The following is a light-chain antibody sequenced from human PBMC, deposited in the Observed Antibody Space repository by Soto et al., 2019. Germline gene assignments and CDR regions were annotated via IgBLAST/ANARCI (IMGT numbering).Light chain of an antibody. Sequence: QTVLTQPASVYGSPGQSITISCTGTSSDVGGYNSVSWYQQHPGKAPKLIIYEVNNRPSGVSNRFSGSKSGNTASLTISGLQAEDQAEHYCNSYTSRTTYVFGTGTKVTVL. J-gene: IGLJ1*01. CDR2: EVN. V-gene: IGLV2-14*01. CDR1: SSDVGGYNS. CDR3: NSYTSRTTYV.